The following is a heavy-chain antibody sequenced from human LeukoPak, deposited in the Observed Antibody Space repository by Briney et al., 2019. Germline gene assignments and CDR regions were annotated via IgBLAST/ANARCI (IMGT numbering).Heavy chain of an antibody. V-gene: IGHV4-34*01. J-gene: IGHJ4*02. D-gene: IGHD1-20*01. CDR2: INHSGST. CDR1: GGSFSGYY. CDR3: ARTNRYNWNLGY. Sequence: SETLSLTCAVYGGSFSGYYWSWIRQPPGKGLEWIGEINHSGSTNYNPSLKSRVTISVDTSKNQFSLKLSSVIAADTAVYYCARTNRYNWNLGYWGQGTLVTVSS.